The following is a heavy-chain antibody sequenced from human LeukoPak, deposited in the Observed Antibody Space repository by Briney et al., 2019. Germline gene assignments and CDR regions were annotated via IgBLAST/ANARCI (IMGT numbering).Heavy chain of an antibody. Sequence: GGSLRLSCAASGFIFSDYYMSWIRQAPGKGLEWVSYITTSGTTIYFADSVKGRFTVSRDNAKNSLYLQMNSLRDEDTAVYYCARDQSSAAAGTFDAFDIWGQGTMVTVSS. J-gene: IGHJ3*02. D-gene: IGHD6-13*01. CDR2: ITTSGTTI. CDR3: ARDQSSAAAGTFDAFDI. CDR1: GFIFSDYY. V-gene: IGHV3-11*01.